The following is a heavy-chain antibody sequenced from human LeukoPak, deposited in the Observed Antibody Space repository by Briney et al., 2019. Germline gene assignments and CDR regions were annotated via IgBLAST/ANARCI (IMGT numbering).Heavy chain of an antibody. CDR1: GYSFTSYW. CDR3: ARGNYYYDSSGYYFDY. V-gene: IGHV5-51*01. Sequence: GESLKISCKGSGYSFTSYWIGWVRQMPGKGLEWMGIIYPGDSDTRYSPSFQGQVTISADKSISTAYLQWSSLKASDTAMYYCARGNYYYDSSGYYFDYWGQGTLVTVSS. D-gene: IGHD3-22*01. J-gene: IGHJ4*02. CDR2: IYPGDSDT.